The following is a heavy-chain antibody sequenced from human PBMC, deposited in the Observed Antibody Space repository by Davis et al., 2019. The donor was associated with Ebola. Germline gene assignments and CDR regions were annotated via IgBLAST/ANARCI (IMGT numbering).Heavy chain of an antibody. J-gene: IGHJ4*02. CDR3: ASTDRSFIVATIEDY. D-gene: IGHD5-12*01. V-gene: IGHV1-8*03. CDR1: GYTFTSYD. CDR2: MNPNSGNT. Sequence: ASVKVSCKASGYTFTSYDINWVRQATGQGLEWMGWMNPNSGNTGYAQKFQGRVTITRNTSISTAYMELSSLRSEDTAVYYCASTDRSFIVATIEDYWGQGTLVTVSS.